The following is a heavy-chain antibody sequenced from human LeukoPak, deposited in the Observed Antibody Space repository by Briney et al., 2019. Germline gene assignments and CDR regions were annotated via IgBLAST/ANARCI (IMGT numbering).Heavy chain of an antibody. V-gene: IGHV3-23*01. Sequence: GGSLRLSCAASGFTFNSYAMTWVRQAPGKGLEWVSGISGNGGSTYYADSVKGRFTISRDNSKNTLYLQMNSLRAEDTAVYYCARDQRGRTGSIMMAVLITGFDYWGQGTLVTVSS. CDR3: ARDQRGRTGSIMMAVLITGFDY. D-gene: IGHD3-22*01. CDR2: ISGNGGST. J-gene: IGHJ4*02. CDR1: GFTFNSYA.